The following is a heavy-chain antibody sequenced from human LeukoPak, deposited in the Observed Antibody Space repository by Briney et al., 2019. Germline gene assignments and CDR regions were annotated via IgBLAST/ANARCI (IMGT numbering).Heavy chain of an antibody. CDR1: GGSISSTSYY. D-gene: IGHD1-26*01. CDR2: IYYSWDT. V-gene: IGHV4-39*02. CDR3: TREVRSAWASFDP. Sequence: NPSETLSLTCTVSGGSISSTSYYWGWIRQPPGRGLEWIGSIYYSWDTYYNPSLKSRVTISVDTSKNQFSLKLTSVTAADTAVYYCTREVRSAWASFDPWGQGTLVIVSS. J-gene: IGHJ5*02.